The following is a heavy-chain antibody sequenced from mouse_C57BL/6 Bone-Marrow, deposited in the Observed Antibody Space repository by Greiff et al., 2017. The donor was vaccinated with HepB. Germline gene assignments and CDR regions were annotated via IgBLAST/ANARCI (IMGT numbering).Heavy chain of an antibody. D-gene: IGHD1-1*01. J-gene: IGHJ3*01. CDR1: GYTFTSYW. CDR3: ARSLLLRCLFAY. V-gene: IGHV1-69*01. Sequence: VQLQQPGAELVMPGASVKLSCKASGYTFTSYWLHWVKQRPEQGLEWIGELDPSDSYTNSNRKFKVKSTLTVDKSSSTAYMQLSSLTSEESAVYYGARSLLLRCLFAYWGQGTLVTVSA. CDR2: LDPSDSYT.